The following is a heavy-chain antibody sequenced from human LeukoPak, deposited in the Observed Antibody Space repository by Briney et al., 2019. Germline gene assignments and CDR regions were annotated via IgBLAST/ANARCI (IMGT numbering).Heavy chain of an antibody. D-gene: IGHD6-6*01. CDR1: GGSISSGSYY. Sequence: SETLSLTCTVSGGSISSGSYYWSWIRQPAGKGLEWIGRIYTSGSTNYNPSLKSRVTISVDTSKNQFSLKLSSVTAADTAVYYCARLSIAARPNWFDPWGQGTLVTVSS. CDR3: ARLSIAARPNWFDP. V-gene: IGHV4-61*02. CDR2: IYTSGST. J-gene: IGHJ5*02.